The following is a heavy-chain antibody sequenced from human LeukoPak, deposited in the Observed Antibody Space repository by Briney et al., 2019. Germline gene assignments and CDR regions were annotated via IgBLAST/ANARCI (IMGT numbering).Heavy chain of an antibody. D-gene: IGHD6-19*01. V-gene: IGHV3-30*18. CDR3: AKPGRRQWLVPYY. CDR2: TSYDGSNK. Sequence: PGGSLRLSCAASGFTFSSYGMHWVRQAPGKGLEWVAVTSYDGSNKYYADSVKGRFTISRDNSKNTLYLQMNSLRAEDTAVYYCAKPGRRQWLVPYYWGQGTLVTVSS. J-gene: IGHJ4*02. CDR1: GFTFSSYG.